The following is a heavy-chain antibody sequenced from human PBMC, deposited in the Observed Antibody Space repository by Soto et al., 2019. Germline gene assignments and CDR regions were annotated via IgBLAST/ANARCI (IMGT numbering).Heavy chain of an antibody. D-gene: IGHD6-13*01. CDR1: GGSVSSYD. V-gene: IGHV4-59*02. J-gene: IGHJ6*02. CDR2: IYNSGST. Sequence: QVQLQESGPRLVKPSETLSLTCTVSGGSVSSYDWSWIRQPPGKGLEWVGYIYNSGSTNYNPSLKSRFTMSLDTSKNQFSLKLSSVTAADTAVYYCARGSSSWNYYYYGMDVWGQGTMVTVSS. CDR3: ARGSSSWNYYYYGMDV.